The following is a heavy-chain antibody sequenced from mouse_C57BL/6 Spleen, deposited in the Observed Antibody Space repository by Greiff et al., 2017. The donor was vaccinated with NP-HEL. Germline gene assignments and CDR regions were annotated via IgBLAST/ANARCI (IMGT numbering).Heavy chain of an antibody. J-gene: IGHJ1*03. D-gene: IGHD1-1*01. CDR2: ILPGSGST. Sequence: QVQLQQSGAELMKPGASVKLSCKATGYTFTGYWIEWVKQRPGHGLEWIGEILPGSGSTNYNEKFKGKATFTADTSSNTAYMQLSSLTTEDSAIYYCARVHNYEGSSNPSWCFDVWGKGTTVTVSS. CDR3: ARVHNYEGSSNPSWCFDV. V-gene: IGHV1-9*01. CDR1: GYTFTGYW.